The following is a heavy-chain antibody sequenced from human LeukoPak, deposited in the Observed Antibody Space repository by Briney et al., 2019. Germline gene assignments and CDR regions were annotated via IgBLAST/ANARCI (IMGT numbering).Heavy chain of an antibody. V-gene: IGHV4-39*02. D-gene: IGHD3-9*01. CDR3: ARLPRHFAWLIPFTFDF. CDR1: GGSINSSTFY. CDR2: ISSGGTA. Sequence: PSETLSLTCTVSGGSINSSTFYWGWTRQPPGKGLEWIGTISSGGTAYYSPSLQSRVTISVDTSMHHFSLRLTSVTAADTAIYYCARLPRHFAWLIPFTFDFWGQGTVVTVSS. J-gene: IGHJ4*02.